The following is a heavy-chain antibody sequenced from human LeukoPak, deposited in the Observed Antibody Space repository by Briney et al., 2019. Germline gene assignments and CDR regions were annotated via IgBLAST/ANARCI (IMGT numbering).Heavy chain of an antibody. J-gene: IGHJ4*02. D-gene: IGHD3-10*01. CDR2: INHSGST. Sequence: SETLSLTCAVYGGSFSGYYWSWIRQPPGKGLEWIGEINHSGSTNYNPSLKSRVTISVDTSKNQFSLKLSSVTAADMAVYYCAGPGAGDLDYWGQGTLVTVSS. CDR3: AGPGAGDLDY. CDR1: GGSFSGYY. V-gene: IGHV4-34*01.